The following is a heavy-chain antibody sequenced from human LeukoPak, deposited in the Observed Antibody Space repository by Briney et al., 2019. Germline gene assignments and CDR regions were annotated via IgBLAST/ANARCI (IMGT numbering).Heavy chain of an antibody. CDR2: IRYDGNNE. CDR1: GFTFSTYG. Sequence: PGGSLRLSCAASGFTFSTYGMHWVRQAPGKGLEWVAFIRYDGNNEYYVDAVKGRFSISRDNSKKTLYLQMNSLRPEDTAVYYCAKDSTWIQLEGYFDYWGQGTLVTVSS. J-gene: IGHJ4*02. V-gene: IGHV3-30*02. CDR3: AKDSTWIQLEGYFDY. D-gene: IGHD5-18*01.